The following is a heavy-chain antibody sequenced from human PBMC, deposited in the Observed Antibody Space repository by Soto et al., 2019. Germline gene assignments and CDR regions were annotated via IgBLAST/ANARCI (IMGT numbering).Heavy chain of an antibody. CDR2: ISGSGGRT. V-gene: IGHV3-23*01. D-gene: IGHD1-26*01. CDR1: GFTFSTYA. CDR3: AKERGDGSNYQNLFADY. Sequence: GGSLRLSCAASGFTFSTYALSWVRQAPGKGLEWVSGISGSGGRTYYADSVKGRFTVSRDNSKNTLNLQMNSLRAEDTAVYYCAKERGDGSNYQNLFADYWGQGTLVTVSS. J-gene: IGHJ4*02.